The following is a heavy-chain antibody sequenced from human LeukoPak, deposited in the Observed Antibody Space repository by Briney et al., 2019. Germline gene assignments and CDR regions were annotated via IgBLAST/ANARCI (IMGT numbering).Heavy chain of an antibody. D-gene: IGHD4-17*01. CDR2: FSWNSGSI. V-gene: IGHV3-9*01. CDR1: GFTFDDYA. CDR3: AKDIQYGDGPFDY. Sequence: GRSLRLSCAASGFTFDDYAMHWVRQAPGKGLEWVSGFSWNSGSIGYADSVKGRFTISRDNAKNSLYLQMNSLRAEDTALYYCAKDIQYGDGPFDYWGQGTLVTVSS. J-gene: IGHJ4*02.